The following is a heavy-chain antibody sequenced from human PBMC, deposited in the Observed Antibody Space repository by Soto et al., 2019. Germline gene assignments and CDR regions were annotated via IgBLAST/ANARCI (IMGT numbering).Heavy chain of an antibody. Sequence: ESGGGVVHPGRSLRLSLAASGFTFSSYAMHWVRPAPGKGLEWVAVISYDGSNKYYADSVKGRFTISRDNSKTTLYLQMNSLRAKETAVYYCARDGDIVVVLAFDIWGQGTMVTVSS. V-gene: IGHV3-30-3*01. D-gene: IGHD2-2*01. CDR2: ISYDGSNK. J-gene: IGHJ3*02. CDR3: ARDGDIVVVLAFDI. CDR1: GFTFSSYA.